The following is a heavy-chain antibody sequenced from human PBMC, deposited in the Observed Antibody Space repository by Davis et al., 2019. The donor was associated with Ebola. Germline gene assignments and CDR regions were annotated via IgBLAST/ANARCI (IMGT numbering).Heavy chain of an antibody. Sequence: GGSLRLSCKDSGNSFTSHWIGWVRQMPGKGLVWMGRIDPSDSYTNYSPSFQGHVTISADKSISTAYLQWSSLMASDTAMYYCARLGPYGGTYYFDYWGQGTLVTVSS. D-gene: IGHD4-23*01. V-gene: IGHV5-10-1*01. J-gene: IGHJ4*02. CDR1: GNSFTSHW. CDR2: IDPSDSYT. CDR3: ARLGPYGGTYYFDY.